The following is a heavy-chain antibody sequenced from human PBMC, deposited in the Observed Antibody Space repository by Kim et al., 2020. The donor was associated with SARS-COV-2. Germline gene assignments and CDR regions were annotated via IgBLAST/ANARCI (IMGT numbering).Heavy chain of an antibody. J-gene: IGHJ4*02. D-gene: IGHD6-13*01. CDR2: ISYDGSNK. CDR1: GFTFSKND. V-gene: IGHV3-33*05. CDR3: ARDSAPGGTSVLDY. Sequence: GGSLRLSCAASGFTFSKNDMHWVRQAPGKGLEWVAVISYDGSNKYYGDSVKGRITFSRDNSKNTLYLQMNSLRAEDTAVYFCARDSAPGGTSVLDYWGQGPLVTVSS.